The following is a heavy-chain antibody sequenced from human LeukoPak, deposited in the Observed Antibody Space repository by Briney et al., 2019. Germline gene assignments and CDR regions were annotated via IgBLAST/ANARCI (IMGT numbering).Heavy chain of an antibody. CDR1: GFTFSSYG. V-gene: IGHV3-33*01. D-gene: IGHD2-15*01. CDR3: ARDSGCSGGSCYHVGSDAFDI. J-gene: IGHJ3*02. CDR2: IWYDGSNK. Sequence: GGSLRLSCAASGFTFSSYGMHWVRQAPGKGLEWVAVIWYDGSNKYYADSVKGRFTISRDNSKNTLYLQMNSLRAEDTAVYYCARDSGCSGGSCYHVGSDAFDIWGQGTMVTVSS.